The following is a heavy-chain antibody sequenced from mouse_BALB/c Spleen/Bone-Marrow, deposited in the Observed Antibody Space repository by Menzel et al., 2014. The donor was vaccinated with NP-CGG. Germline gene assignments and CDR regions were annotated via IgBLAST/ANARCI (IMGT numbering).Heavy chain of an antibody. CDR2: IDPANGNT. J-gene: IGHJ4*01. CDR1: GFNIKDTY. D-gene: IGHD4-1*01. CDR3: ARWEYYAMDF. V-gene: IGHV14-3*02. Sequence: EVQLVESGAELVKPGASVKLSCTASGFNIKDTYMHWVKQRPEQGLEWIGRIDPANGNTKYDPKFQGKATITADTSSNTAYLQLSSLTSEETAVYYCARWEYYAMDFWGQGTSVTVSS.